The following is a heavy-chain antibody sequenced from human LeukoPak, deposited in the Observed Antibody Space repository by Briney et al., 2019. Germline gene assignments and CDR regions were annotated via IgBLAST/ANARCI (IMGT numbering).Heavy chain of an antibody. V-gene: IGHV4-61*02. J-gene: IGHJ4*02. CDR1: GGSISSGSYY. CDR2: IYTSGST. D-gene: IGHD5-12*01. CDR3: TRISFHTHGYSGYDTYYFDS. Sequence: SETLSLTCTVSGGSISSGSYYWSWIRQPAGKGLEWIGRIYTSGSTNYNPSLKSRVTISVDTSKNQFSLKLSSVTAADTAVYYCTRISFHTHGYSGYDTYYFDSWGQGTLVTVSS.